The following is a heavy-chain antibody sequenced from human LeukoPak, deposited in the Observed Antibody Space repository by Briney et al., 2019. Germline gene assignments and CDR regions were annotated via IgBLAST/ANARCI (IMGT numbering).Heavy chain of an antibody. D-gene: IGHD5-18*01. Sequence: PGGSLRLSCAASGFTFSSYSMNWVRQAPGKGLEWVSSISSSSSYIYYADSVKGQFTISRDNAKNSLYLQMNSLRAEDTAVYYCARDLYEDTAMALDYWGQGTLVTVSS. CDR2: ISSSSSYI. J-gene: IGHJ4*02. CDR3: ARDLYEDTAMALDY. CDR1: GFTFSSYS. V-gene: IGHV3-21*01.